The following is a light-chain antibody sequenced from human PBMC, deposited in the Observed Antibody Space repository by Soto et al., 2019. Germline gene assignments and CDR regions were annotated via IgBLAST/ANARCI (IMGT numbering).Light chain of an antibody. CDR2: GAS. V-gene: IGKV3-15*01. CDR1: ESVSTN. Sequence: EIEMTQSPATLSLARGERVTLSCRASESVSTNLAWYQQKAGQAPRLLIYGASTSATGIPARFSGSGSGTEFTLTISSLQSEDFAVYYCQQYSIWRTFGKGAKVDIK. CDR3: QQYSIWRT. J-gene: IGKJ1*01.